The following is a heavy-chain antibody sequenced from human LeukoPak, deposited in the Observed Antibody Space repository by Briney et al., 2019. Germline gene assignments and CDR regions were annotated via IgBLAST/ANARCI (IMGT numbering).Heavy chain of an antibody. CDR1: GFTFSTYA. J-gene: IGHJ4*02. Sequence: PGGSLRLSCAASGFTFSTYAMSWVRQTPEKGLEWVSAISGSGGSTYYADSVKGRFTISRDNSKNTLYLQTNSLRAEDTAVYYCAKDRGFGEYFPFFYWGQGTLVTVSS. CDR3: AKDRGFGEYFPFFY. D-gene: IGHD3-10*01. CDR2: ISGSGGST. V-gene: IGHV3-23*01.